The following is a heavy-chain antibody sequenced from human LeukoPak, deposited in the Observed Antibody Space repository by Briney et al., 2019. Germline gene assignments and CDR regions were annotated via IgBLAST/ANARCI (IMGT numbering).Heavy chain of an antibody. CDR1: GFTFSSFE. CDR2: IGTSGSPI. J-gene: IGHJ3*02. V-gene: IGHV3-48*03. Sequence: GGSLRLSCAASGFTFSSFEMNWVRQAPGKGLEWVSYIGTSGSPISYADSVKGRFTISRDNAKNSLYLQMNSLRAEDTAVYYCARNDRLYMWSQGTMVTVSS. CDR3: ARNDRLYM. D-gene: IGHD1-1*01.